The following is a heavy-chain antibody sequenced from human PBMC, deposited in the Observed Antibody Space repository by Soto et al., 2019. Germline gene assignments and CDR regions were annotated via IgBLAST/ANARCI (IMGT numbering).Heavy chain of an antibody. CDR2: INPNSGGT. Sequence: ASVKVSCKASGYTFTGYYMHWVRQAPGQGLEWMGWINPNSGGTNYAQKFQGRVTMTRDTSISTAYMELSRLRSDDTAVYYCARAIAVAESNFDYWGQGTLVTVSS. V-gene: IGHV1-2*02. CDR3: ARAIAVAESNFDY. J-gene: IGHJ4*02. CDR1: GYTFTGYY. D-gene: IGHD6-19*01.